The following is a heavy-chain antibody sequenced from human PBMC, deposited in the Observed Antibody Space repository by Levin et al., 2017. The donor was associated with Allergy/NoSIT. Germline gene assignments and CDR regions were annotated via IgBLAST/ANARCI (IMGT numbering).Heavy chain of an antibody. Sequence: SETLSLTCAVSGGSISSGSFSWTWIRQPPGKGLEWIGYIYQSGTTYYNPSLRSRVSISLDRSRNQFSLKLTSLTAADTAVYYCASGRNPLYYPASGSFPFDYWGRGILVTVPS. CDR1: GGSISSGSFS. D-gene: IGHD3-10*01. V-gene: IGHV4-30-2*01. CDR2: IYQSGTT. J-gene: IGHJ4*02. CDR3: ASGRNPLYYPASGSFPFDY.